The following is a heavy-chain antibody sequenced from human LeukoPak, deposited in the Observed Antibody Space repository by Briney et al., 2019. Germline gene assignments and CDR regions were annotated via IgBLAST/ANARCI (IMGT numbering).Heavy chain of an antibody. D-gene: IGHD6-19*01. CDR2: INHSGST. CDR1: GGSFSGYY. CDR3: ARGGEQWLVRGRGWFDP. J-gene: IGHJ5*02. V-gene: IGHV4-34*01. Sequence: SSETLSLTCAVYGGSFSGYYWSWIRQPPGKGLEWIGEINHSGSTNYNPSLESRVTISVDTSKNQFSLKLSSVTAADTAVYYCARGGEQWLVRGRGWFDPWGQGTLVTVSS.